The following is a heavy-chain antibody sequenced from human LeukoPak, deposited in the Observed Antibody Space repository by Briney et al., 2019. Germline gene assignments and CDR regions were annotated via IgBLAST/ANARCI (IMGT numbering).Heavy chain of an antibody. J-gene: IGHJ4*02. CDR2: IYSGGGT. D-gene: IGHD2-2*03. Sequence: PGGSLRLSCAASGFTVSNTYMSWVRQAPGKGLEWVSLIYSGGGTYSADSVKGRFTISRDISKNTLYLQMNSLRAEDTAVYYCARMDIVVVPAASAFDYWGQGTLVTVSS. CDR3: ARMDIVVVPAASAFDY. V-gene: IGHV3-53*05. CDR1: GFTVSNTY.